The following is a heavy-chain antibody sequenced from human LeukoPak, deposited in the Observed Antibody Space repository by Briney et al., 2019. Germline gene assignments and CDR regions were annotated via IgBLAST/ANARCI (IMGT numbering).Heavy chain of an antibody. Sequence: GSLRLSCAASGFTFSSYSMNWVRQPPGKGLEWIGSIYYSGNTYYNPSLKSRGTISVDTSKNQFSLNLSSVTAADTAVYYCARVIAVAGKGWFDPWGQGTLVTVSS. V-gene: IGHV4-39*07. CDR2: IYYSGNT. CDR1: GFTFSSYS. J-gene: IGHJ5*02. CDR3: ARVIAVAGKGWFDP. D-gene: IGHD6-19*01.